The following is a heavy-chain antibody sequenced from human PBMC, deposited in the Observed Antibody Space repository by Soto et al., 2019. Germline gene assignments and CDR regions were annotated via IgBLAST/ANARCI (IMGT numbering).Heavy chain of an antibody. V-gene: IGHV3-11*06. J-gene: IGHJ5*02. CDR1: GFTFSDYY. CDR2: ISSSSSYT. D-gene: IGHD2-15*01. CDR3: ARDPKGIYCSGGSCSS. Sequence: GGSLRLSCAASGFTFSDYYMSWIRQAPGKGLEWVSYISSSSSYTNYADSVKGRFTISRDNAKNSLYLQMNSLRAEDTAVYYCARDPKGIYCSGGSCSSWGQGTLVTVSS.